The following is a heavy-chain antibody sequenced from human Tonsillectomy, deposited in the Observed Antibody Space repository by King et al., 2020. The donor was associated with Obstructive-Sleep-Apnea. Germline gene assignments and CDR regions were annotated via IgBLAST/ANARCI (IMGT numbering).Heavy chain of an antibody. J-gene: IGHJ6*02. CDR2: IYYSGST. V-gene: IGHV4-39*07. D-gene: IGHD3-3*01. CDR3: ARDGYDFWSGYYGDGMDV. CDR1: GGSISSSSYY. Sequence: QVQLQESGPGLVKPSETLSLTCTVSGGSISSSSYYWGWIRQPPGKGLEWIGSIYYSGSTYYNPSLKSRVTISVDTSKNQFSLKLSSVTAADTAVYYCARDGYDFWSGYYGDGMDVWGQGTTVTVSS.